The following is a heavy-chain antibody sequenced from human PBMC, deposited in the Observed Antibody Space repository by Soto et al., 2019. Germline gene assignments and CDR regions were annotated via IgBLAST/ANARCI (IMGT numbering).Heavy chain of an antibody. D-gene: IGHD2-2*01. V-gene: IGHV3-48*01. CDR2: ISSSSSTI. CDR3: ARDFHRYCSSTSCYSYYYYYMDV. J-gene: IGHJ6*03. Sequence: PGGSLRLSCAASGFTFSSYSMNWVRQAPGKWLEWVSYISSSSSTIYYADSVKGRFTISRDNAKNSLYLQMNSLRAEDTAVYYCARDFHRYCSSTSCYSYYYYYMDVWGKGTTVTVSS. CDR1: GFTFSSYS.